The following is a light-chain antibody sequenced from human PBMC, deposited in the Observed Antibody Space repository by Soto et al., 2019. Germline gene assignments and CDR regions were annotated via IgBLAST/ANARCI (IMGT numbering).Light chain of an antibody. CDR1: QSVNKY. CDR2: EAS. CDR3: QQRSNWPSIT. J-gene: IGKJ5*01. Sequence: VLTQSPATLSLSPGERATLSCRASQSVNKYLAWYQQKPGKAPRLLIYEASKRATGIPARFSGSGSGTDFTLTISSLEPEDFAVYYCQQRSNWPSITFGQGTRLEI. V-gene: IGKV3-11*01.